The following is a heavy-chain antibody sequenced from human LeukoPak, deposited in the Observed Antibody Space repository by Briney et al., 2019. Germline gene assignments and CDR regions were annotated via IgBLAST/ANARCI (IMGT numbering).Heavy chain of an antibody. D-gene: IGHD5-18*01. J-gene: IGHJ4*02. CDR1: GYTFTSYA. CDR2: INAGNGNT. V-gene: IGHV1-3*01. CDR3: ARGGPPDTAMAIDY. Sequence: ASVKVSCKASGYTFTSYAMRWVRQAPGQRLEWMGWINAGNGNTKYSQKFQGRVTITRDTSASTAYMELSSLRSEDTAVYYCARGGPPDTAMAIDYWGQGTLVTVSS.